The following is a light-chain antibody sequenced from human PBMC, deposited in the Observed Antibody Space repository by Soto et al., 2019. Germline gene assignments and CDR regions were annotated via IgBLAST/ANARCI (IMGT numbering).Light chain of an antibody. CDR3: QQYNNCPAIT. V-gene: IGKV3D-15*01. Sequence: SERVSTNFSWYQQRPRQAPRLXIYGASTRATGIPARFSGSGSGTEFTLTISSLQPEEFSIYYCQQYNNCPAITFGQGTRLEI. CDR2: GAS. CDR1: ERVSTN. J-gene: IGKJ5*01.